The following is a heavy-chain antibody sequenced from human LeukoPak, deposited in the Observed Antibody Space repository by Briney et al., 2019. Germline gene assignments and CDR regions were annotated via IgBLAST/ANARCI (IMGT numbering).Heavy chain of an antibody. CDR3: ARDRAFIGYCSGGSCAGVDY. V-gene: IGHV7-4-1*02. CDR2: INTNTGNP. CDR1: GYIFTSYA. Sequence: ASVKVSCKASGYIFTSYAMNWVRQAPGQGLEWMGWINTNTGNPTYAQGFTGRFVFSLDTSVSTAYLQISSLKAEDTAVYYCARDRAFIGYCSGGSCAGVDYWGQGTLVTVSS. D-gene: IGHD2-15*01. J-gene: IGHJ4*02.